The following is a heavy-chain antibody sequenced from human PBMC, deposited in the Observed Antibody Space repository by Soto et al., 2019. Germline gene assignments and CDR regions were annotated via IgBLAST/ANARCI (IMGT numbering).Heavy chain of an antibody. Sequence: SETLSLTCTVSGGSISSGGYYWSWIRQHPGKGLEWIGYIYYSGSTYYNPSLKSRVTISVDTSKNQFSLKLSSVTAADTAVYYCARGTSDYDFWSGSYYYMDVWGKGTTVTVSS. V-gene: IGHV4-31*03. CDR3: ARGTSDYDFWSGSYYYMDV. D-gene: IGHD3-3*01. J-gene: IGHJ6*03. CDR2: IYYSGST. CDR1: GGSISSGGYY.